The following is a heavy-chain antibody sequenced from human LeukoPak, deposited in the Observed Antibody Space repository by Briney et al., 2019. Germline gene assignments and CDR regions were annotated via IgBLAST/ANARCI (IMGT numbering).Heavy chain of an antibody. D-gene: IGHD3-22*01. J-gene: IGHJ4*02. CDR3: ARVSQPYYYDSSGYWALDY. Sequence: GSSVKVSCKASGGTXSSYAISWVRQAPGQGLEWMGRIIPILGIANYAQKFQGRVTITADKSTSTAYMELSSLRSEDTAVYYCARVSQPYYYDSSGYWALDYWGQGTLVTVSS. CDR2: IIPILGIA. V-gene: IGHV1-69*04. CDR1: GGTXSSYA.